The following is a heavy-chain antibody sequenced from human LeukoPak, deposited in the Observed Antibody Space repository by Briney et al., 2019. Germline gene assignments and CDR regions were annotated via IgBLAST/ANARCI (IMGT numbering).Heavy chain of an antibody. CDR1: EFTFSSYT. CDR2: ISASGGST. Sequence: PGAFLRLSCAASEFTFSSYTMTWVRQAPGKGLEWVSAISASGGSTYYADSVKGRFTISRDNSKNTLYLQMNSLRAEDTAVYCCAKAKTAGTSRYYYYGMDVWGQGTTVTVSS. CDR3: AKAKTAGTSRYYYYGMDV. J-gene: IGHJ6*02. V-gene: IGHV3-23*01. D-gene: IGHD6-13*01.